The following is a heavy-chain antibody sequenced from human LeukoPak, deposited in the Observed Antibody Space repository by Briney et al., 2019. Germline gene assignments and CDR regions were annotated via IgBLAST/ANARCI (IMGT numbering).Heavy chain of an antibody. V-gene: IGHV4-4*07. CDR3: AKILIVTTTHDAFDI. D-gene: IGHD5-12*01. Sequence: SETLSLTCTVSGASISTYYWSWIRQPAGKGLEWIGRIYTSGSTNYNPSLRGRVTMSVDTSKNQFSLKLTSVTAADTAVYYCAKILIVTTTHDAFDIWGQGTMVTVSS. CDR2: IYTSGST. CDR1: GASISTYY. J-gene: IGHJ3*02.